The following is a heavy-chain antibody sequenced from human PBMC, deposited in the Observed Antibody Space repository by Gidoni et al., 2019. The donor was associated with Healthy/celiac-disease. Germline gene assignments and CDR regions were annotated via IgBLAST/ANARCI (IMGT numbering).Heavy chain of an antibody. J-gene: IGHJ3*02. Sequence: EVQLVESGGGLVQHGRSLRLSCAASGFTLYDYAMHWVRQAPGKGLEWVSGISWNSGSIGYADSVKGRFTISRDNAKNSLYLQMNSLRAEDTALYYCAKGYYYDSSGYSDAFDIWGQGTMVTVSS. CDR1: GFTLYDYA. CDR2: ISWNSGSI. D-gene: IGHD3-22*01. V-gene: IGHV3-9*01. CDR3: AKGYYYDSSGYSDAFDI.